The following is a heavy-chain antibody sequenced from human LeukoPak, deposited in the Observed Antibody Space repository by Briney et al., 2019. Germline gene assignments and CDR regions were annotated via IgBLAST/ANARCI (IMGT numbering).Heavy chain of an antibody. CDR1: GFTFSSYS. V-gene: IGHV3-21*04. CDR2: ISSSSSYI. J-gene: IGHJ5*02. D-gene: IGHD3-10*02. Sequence: PGGSLRLSCAASGFTFSSYSMNWVRQAPGKGLEWVSSISSSSSYIYYADSVKGRFTISRDNAKNSLYLQMNSLRAADTAVYYYARDLFGESENWFDPWGQGTLVTVSS. CDR3: ARDLFGESENWFDP.